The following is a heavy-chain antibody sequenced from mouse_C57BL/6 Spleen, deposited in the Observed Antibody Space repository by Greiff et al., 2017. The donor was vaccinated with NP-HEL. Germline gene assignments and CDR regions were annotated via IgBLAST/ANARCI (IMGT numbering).Heavy chain of an antibody. J-gene: IGHJ2*01. CDR3: ARRDYYGSSHFDY. CDR1: GYAFSSYW. Sequence: QVHVKQSGAELVKPGASVKISCKASGYAFSSYWMNWVKQRPGKGLEWIGQIYPGDGDTNYNGKFKGKATLTADKSSSTAYMQLSSLTSEDSAVYFCARRDYYGSSHFDYWGQGTTLTVSS. V-gene: IGHV1-80*01. D-gene: IGHD1-1*01. CDR2: IYPGDGDT.